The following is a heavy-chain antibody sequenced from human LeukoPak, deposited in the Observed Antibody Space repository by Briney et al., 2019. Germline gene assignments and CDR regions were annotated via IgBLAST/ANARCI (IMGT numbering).Heavy chain of an antibody. D-gene: IGHD6-25*01. CDR1: GFTFSSYA. V-gene: IGHV3-23*01. J-gene: IGHJ4*02. CDR2: ISGSGGST. Sequence: GVSLRLSCAASGFTFSSYAMSWVRQAPGKGLEWVSAISGSGGSTYYADSVKGRFTISRDNSKNTLYLQMNSLRAEDTAVHYCAKMGGGLTGYWGQGTLVTVSS. CDR3: AKMGGGLTGY.